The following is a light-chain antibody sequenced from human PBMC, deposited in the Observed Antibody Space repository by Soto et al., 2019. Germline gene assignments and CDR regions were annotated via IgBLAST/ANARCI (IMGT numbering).Light chain of an antibody. Sequence: EIVLTQSPGNLSLSPGERATLSCRASQSVSSIYLAWYQQKPGQPPRLLIYGASSRATGIQDGFSGSGSSTDINLTISRLEAEDVAVYYCQQYDRSSYSFGQGTKVEIK. CDR2: GAS. V-gene: IGKV3-20*01. CDR3: QQYDRSSYS. J-gene: IGKJ2*03. CDR1: QSVSSIY.